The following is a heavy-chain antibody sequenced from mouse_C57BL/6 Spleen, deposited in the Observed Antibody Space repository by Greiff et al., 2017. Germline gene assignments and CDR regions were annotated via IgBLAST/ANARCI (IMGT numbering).Heavy chain of an antibody. CDR2: INPYNGGT. CDR3: ARRADGYQAMDY. CDR1: GYTFTDYS. D-gene: IGHD2-3*01. J-gene: IGHJ4*01. Sequence: VQLQQSGPVLVKPGASVKMSCKASGYTFTDYSMNWVKQSPGKSLEWIGAINPYNGGTSYHQKFKGKATLTVDKSSSTAYMELNSLTSEDSAVYYCARRADGYQAMDYWGQGTSVTVSS. V-gene: IGHV1-19*01.